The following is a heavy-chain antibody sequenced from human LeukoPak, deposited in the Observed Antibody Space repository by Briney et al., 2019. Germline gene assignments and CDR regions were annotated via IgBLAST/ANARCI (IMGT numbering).Heavy chain of an antibody. CDR3: AKGSPLYYDRFLYYMDV. D-gene: IGHD3-22*01. J-gene: IGHJ6*03. CDR2: INSDGSST. CDR1: GFTFSSYW. V-gene: IGHV3-74*01. Sequence: PGGSLRLSCAASGFTFSSYWMHWVRQAPGKGLVWVSRINSDGSSTSYADSVKGRFTISRDNAKNTLYLQMNSLRAEDTAVYYCAKGSPLYYDRFLYYMDVWGKGTTVTVSS.